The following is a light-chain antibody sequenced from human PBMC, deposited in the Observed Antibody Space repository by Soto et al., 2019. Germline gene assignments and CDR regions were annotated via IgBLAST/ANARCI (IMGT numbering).Light chain of an antibody. J-gene: IGKJ4*01. CDR2: HSS. Sequence: DIQMTQSPSSLSASVGARVTITCRASQSVSTSLNWYQQLGGKAPKLLIQHSSTLQSGVPSRFSGSGSGTDFTLTISSLQPEDCATYYCQQTFNNRLSFGGGTKVEIK. V-gene: IGKV1-39*01. CDR1: QSVSTS. CDR3: QQTFNNRLS.